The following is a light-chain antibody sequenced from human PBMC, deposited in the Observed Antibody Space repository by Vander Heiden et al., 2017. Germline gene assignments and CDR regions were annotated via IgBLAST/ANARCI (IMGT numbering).Light chain of an antibody. V-gene: IGKV2-28*01. J-gene: IGKJ1*01. CDR3: MQTVQIPWT. Sequence: DIVMTQSPLSLPVTPGEPASISCRSSQSLLHNNGHNYLNWYLQKPGQSPQLLISLGSNRASWVPDRFSGSGSGTDFTLKISRVEAENVGVYYCMQTVQIPWTFGQGTKVEIK. CDR2: LGS. CDR1: QSLLHNNGHNY.